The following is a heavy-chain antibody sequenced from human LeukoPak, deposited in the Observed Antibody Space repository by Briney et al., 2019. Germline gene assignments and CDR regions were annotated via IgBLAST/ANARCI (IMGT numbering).Heavy chain of an antibody. Sequence: GGSLRLSCAASGFTFGSFSMNWVRQAPGKGLEWVSSISSSSSYIYYADSVKGRFTVSRDNAQNSLYLQMNSLRAEDTAVYYCARKSVAGSLPGDLDYLGQGTLVTVSS. J-gene: IGHJ4*02. CDR3: ARKSVAGSLPGDLDY. V-gene: IGHV3-21*01. D-gene: IGHD6-19*01. CDR2: ISSSSSYI. CDR1: GFTFGSFS.